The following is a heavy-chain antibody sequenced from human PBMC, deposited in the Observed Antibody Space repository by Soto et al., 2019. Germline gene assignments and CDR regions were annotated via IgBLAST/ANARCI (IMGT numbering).Heavy chain of an antibody. V-gene: IGHV3-7*01. Sequence: GGSLRLSCVASGFTFTSFWMSWVRQAPGKGLEWVANIKADGSEKRYVDSVKGRFTISRDNANNLVYLQMNSLRAEDTALYFCGRDEVRNGVGVWGQGATVTVSS. CDR2: IKADGSEK. J-gene: IGHJ6*02. CDR1: GFTFTSFW. CDR3: GRDEVRNGVGV.